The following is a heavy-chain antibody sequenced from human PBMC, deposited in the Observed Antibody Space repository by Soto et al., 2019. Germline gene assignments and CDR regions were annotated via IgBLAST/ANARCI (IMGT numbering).Heavy chain of an antibody. CDR2: INHSGST. CDR3: AGIFGVPAAADY. CDR1: GGSFSGYY. J-gene: IGHJ4*02. V-gene: IGHV4-34*01. D-gene: IGHD3-3*01. Sequence: LTCAVYGGSFSGYYWSWIRQPPGKGLEWIGEINHSGSTNYNPSLKSRVTISVDTSKNQFSLKLSSVTAADTAVYYCAGIFGVPAAADYWGQGTLVTVSS.